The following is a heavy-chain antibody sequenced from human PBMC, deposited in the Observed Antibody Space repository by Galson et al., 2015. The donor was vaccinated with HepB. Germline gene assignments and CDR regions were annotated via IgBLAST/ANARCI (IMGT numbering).Heavy chain of an antibody. CDR1: GFTVSSNY. CDR2: IYSGGST. D-gene: IGHD3-10*01. J-gene: IGHJ5*02. CDR3: ARDLVRGVIRWFDP. Sequence: SLRLSCAASGFTVSSNYMSWVRQAPGKGLEWVSVIYSGGSTYYADSVKGRFTISRDNSKNTLYLQMNSLRAEDTAVYYCARDLVRGVIRWFDPWGQGTLVTVSS. V-gene: IGHV3-66*01.